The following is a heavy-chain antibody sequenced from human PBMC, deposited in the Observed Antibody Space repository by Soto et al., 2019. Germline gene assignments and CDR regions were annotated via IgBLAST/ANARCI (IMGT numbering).Heavy chain of an antibody. CDR3: AKFATHDILTGYYDY. CDR2: ISGSGGST. J-gene: IGHJ4*02. CDR1: GFPVSIYS. Sequence: GGSLTLSCSASGFPVSIYSRSWGRQAPGKGLEWVSAISGSGGSTYYADSVKGRFTISRDNSKNTLYLQMNSLRAEDTAVYYCAKFATHDILTGYYDYWGQGTLVTVSS. V-gene: IGHV3-23*01. D-gene: IGHD3-9*01.